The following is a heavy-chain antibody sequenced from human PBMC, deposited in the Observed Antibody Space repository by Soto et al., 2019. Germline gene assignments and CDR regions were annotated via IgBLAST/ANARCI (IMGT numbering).Heavy chain of an antibody. V-gene: IGHV3-23*01. J-gene: IGHJ1*01. D-gene: IGHD4-17*01. Sequence: EVQLLESGGGLVQPGGSLRLSCAASGFTFSSYAMSWVRQAPGKGLEWVSAISGSGGSTYYADSVKGRFTISRDNSKNTLYLQMNSLRAEDTAVYYCAKDPTEMTTVSLAEYFQHWGQGTLVTVSS. CDR2: ISGSGGST. CDR1: GFTFSSYA. CDR3: AKDPTEMTTVSLAEYFQH.